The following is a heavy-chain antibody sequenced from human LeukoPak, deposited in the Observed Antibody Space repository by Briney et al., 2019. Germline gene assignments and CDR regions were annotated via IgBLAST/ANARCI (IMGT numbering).Heavy chain of an antibody. D-gene: IGHD2/OR15-2a*01. J-gene: IGHJ1*01. CDR1: GLRFSDYY. CDR2: ISSGGDIM. Sequence: GGSLRLSCAASGLRFSDYYVSWIRQAPGKGLQWVSYISSGGDIMHYADSVKGRLTSSRDNAKNSGYLEMNSLGAEDTAVYYCATNLIGAGEYFQQWGQGTLVTVSS. V-gene: IGHV3-11*01. CDR3: ATNLIGAGEYFQQ.